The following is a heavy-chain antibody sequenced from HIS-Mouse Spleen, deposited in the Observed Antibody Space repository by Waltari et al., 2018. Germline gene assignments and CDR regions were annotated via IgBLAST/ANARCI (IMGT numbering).Heavy chain of an antibody. CDR3: ARIGSHRRGYSYGYWFDP. D-gene: IGHD5-18*01. V-gene: IGHV1-8*01. CDR2: MNPNSGNT. J-gene: IGHJ5*02. CDR1: GYTFTSYD. Sequence: QVQLVQSGAEVKKPGASVKVSCKASGYTFTSYDINRVRQAPGQGLEWMGWMNPNSGNTGYAQKFQGRVTMTRNTSISTAYMELSSLRSEDTAVYYCARIGSHRRGYSYGYWFDPWGQGTLVTVSS.